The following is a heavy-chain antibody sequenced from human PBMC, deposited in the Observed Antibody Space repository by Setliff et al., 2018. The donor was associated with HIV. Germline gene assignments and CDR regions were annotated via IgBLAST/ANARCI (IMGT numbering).Heavy chain of an antibody. CDR2: IDSNNGNR. CDR1: GYSLSTYA. J-gene: IGHJ6*03. V-gene: IGHV1-18*01. Sequence: ASVKVSCXASGYSLSTYAISWVRQAPGQGLEWMGWIDSNNGNRNFAQKFRGRVTMTTDISTNTAYMEVRSLSFDDTAVYYCVRLTADRTNYYYYMDVWGKGTTVTVSS. D-gene: IGHD2-8*01. CDR3: VRLTADRTNYYYYMDV.